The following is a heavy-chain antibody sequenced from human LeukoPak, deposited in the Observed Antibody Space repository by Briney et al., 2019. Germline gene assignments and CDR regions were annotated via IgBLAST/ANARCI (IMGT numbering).Heavy chain of an antibody. J-gene: IGHJ4*02. Sequence: GGSLRLSCAASGFTFSSYAMHWVRQAPGKGLEWVAVISYDGSNKYYADSVKGRFTISRDNSKNTLYLRMNSLRAEDTAVYYCAREDYGDSNFFFDYWGQGTLVTVSS. V-gene: IGHV3-30-3*01. CDR3: AREDYGDSNFFFDY. CDR1: GFTFSSYA. D-gene: IGHD4-17*01. CDR2: ISYDGSNK.